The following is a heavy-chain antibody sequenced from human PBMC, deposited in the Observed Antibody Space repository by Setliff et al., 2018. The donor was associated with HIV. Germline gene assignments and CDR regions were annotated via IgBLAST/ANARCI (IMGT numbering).Heavy chain of an antibody. J-gene: IGHJ6*03. CDR1: GDSISSGGYY. D-gene: IGHD3-9*01. CDR3: AKSETILTDYSYYSYYLDV. V-gene: IGHV4-39*07. Sequence: PSETLSLTCTVSGDSISSGGYYWSWIRQLPGKGLEWIGSIYYSGSTYYNPSLKSRVTMSVDTSKNQFSLKLSSVTAADTAVYYCAKSETILTDYSYYSYYLDVWGEGTTVTVSS. CDR2: IYYSGST.